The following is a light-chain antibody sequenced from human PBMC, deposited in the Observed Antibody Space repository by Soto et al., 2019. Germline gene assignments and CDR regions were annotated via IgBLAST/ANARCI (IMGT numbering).Light chain of an antibody. V-gene: IGLV2-14*03. Sequence: QSVLTQPASVSGSPGQSITIYCTGNSSDVGDNNYVSWYQQHPGKAPKLMIYDVTHRPSGISNRFSGSKSGNTASLTISGLQAEDEADYYCSSYTSSTTLYVFGTGTKLTVL. CDR3: SSYTSSTTLYV. CDR2: DVT. J-gene: IGLJ1*01. CDR1: SSDVGDNNY.